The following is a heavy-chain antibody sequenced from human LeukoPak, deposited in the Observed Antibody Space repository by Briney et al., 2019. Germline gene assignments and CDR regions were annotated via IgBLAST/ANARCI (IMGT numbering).Heavy chain of an antibody. CDR3: ARECTLEKVYYYYMDV. CDR2: IYYSGST. V-gene: IGHV4-31*03. Sequence: SQTLSLTCTVSGGSISSGGYYWSWIRQHPGKGLEWIGYIYYSGSTYYNPSLKSRVTISVDTSNNQFSLKLSSVTAADAAVYYCARECTLEKVYYYYMDVWGKGTTVTVSS. J-gene: IGHJ6*03. D-gene: IGHD1-1*01. CDR1: GGSISSGGYY.